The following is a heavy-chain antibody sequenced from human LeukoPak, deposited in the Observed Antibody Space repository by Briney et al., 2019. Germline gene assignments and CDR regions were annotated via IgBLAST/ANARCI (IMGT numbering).Heavy chain of an antibody. D-gene: IGHD6-6*01. CDR2: IYYSGGT. Sequence: SQTLSLTCTVSGGSISSDDYYWSWIRQPPGKGLESIGYIYYSGGTYYNPSLKSRVTISVDTSKNQFSLKLSSVTAADTAVYYCATQGPAARPGDWYFDLWGGGTLVTVSS. CDR1: GGSISSDDYY. CDR3: ATQGPAARPGDWYFDL. V-gene: IGHV4-30-4*01. J-gene: IGHJ2*01.